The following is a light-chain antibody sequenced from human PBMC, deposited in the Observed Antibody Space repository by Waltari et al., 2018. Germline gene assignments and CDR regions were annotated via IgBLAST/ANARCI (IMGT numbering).Light chain of an antibody. CDR2: HAS. CDR1: QGVGKY. J-gene: IGKJ1*01. Sequence: EIVLTQSPGTLSLSPGERATLSCRASQGVGKYLAWYQQRPGQAPMLLLYHASIRATGSPDRFSGSGSGTDFSLTISRLEPEDFAVYYCQKYDFLPATFGQGTTVEIK. CDR3: QKYDFLPAT. V-gene: IGKV3-20*01.